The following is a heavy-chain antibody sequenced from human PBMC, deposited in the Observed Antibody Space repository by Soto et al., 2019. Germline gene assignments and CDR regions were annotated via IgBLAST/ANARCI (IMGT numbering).Heavy chain of an antibody. V-gene: IGHV3-23*01. D-gene: IGHD3-3*01. CDR3: AKDLGVTIFGVVIINFDY. Sequence: GGSLRLSCAASGSTFSSYGMHWVRQAPGKGLEKVAAISGSGGSTYYADSVKGRFTISRDNSKNTLYLQMNSLRAEDTAVYYCAKDLGVTIFGVVIINFDYWGQGTLVTVSS. CDR1: GSTFSSYG. J-gene: IGHJ4*02. CDR2: ISGSGGST.